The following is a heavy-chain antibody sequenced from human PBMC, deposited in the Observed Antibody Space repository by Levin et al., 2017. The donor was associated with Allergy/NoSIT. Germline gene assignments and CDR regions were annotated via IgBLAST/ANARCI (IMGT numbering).Heavy chain of an antibody. V-gene: IGHV1-69*04. CDR3: ARCVGITMVRGVNWFDP. J-gene: IGHJ5*02. D-gene: IGHD3-10*01. CDR1: GGTFSSYG. Sequence: SVKVSCKASGGTFSSYGISWVRQAPGQGLEWMGRIIPITGIVNYAQKFQGRVTITADKSTATAYMELSSLRSDDTAVYYCARCVGITMVRGVNWFDPWGQGSLVTVSS. CDR2: IIPITGIV.